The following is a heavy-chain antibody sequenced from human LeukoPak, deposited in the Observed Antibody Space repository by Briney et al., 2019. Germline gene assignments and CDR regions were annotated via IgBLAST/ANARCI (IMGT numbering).Heavy chain of an antibody. D-gene: IGHD3-22*01. CDR2: ISGSGGST. V-gene: IGHV3-23*01. J-gene: IGHJ4*02. Sequence: GGSLRLSCAASGFTFSSYAMSWVRQAPGKGLEWVSAISGSGGSTYYADSVKGRFTISRDNSKNTLYLQMNSLRAEDTAVYYCAKDRLAQYYYDSSGFFPLDYWGQGTLVTVSS. CDR1: GFTFSSYA. CDR3: AKDRLAQYYYDSSGFFPLDY.